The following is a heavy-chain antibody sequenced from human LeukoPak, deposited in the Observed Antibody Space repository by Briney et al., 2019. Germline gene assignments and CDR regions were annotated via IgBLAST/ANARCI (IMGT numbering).Heavy chain of an antibody. CDR2: ISDGGRNI. J-gene: IGHJ4*02. V-gene: IGHV3-23*01. CDR3: PKRVGTGTPPTAY. CDR1: GFTFSNYA. D-gene: IGHD1-1*01. Sequence: PGGSLRLSCAASGFTFSNYAMNWVRQAPGKGLELVSVISDGGRNIDYADSVKGRFTISRDNAENTLSLLMNSLRAEDTAIYYCPKRVGTGTPPTAYWGQGTLVTVSS.